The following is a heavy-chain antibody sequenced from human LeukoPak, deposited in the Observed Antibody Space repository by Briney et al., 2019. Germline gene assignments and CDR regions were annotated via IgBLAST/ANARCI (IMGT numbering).Heavy chain of an antibody. CDR1: GFTLSSYS. CDR3: ASITGTGWFDP. Sequence: GGSLRLSCAASGFTLSSYSMNWVRQAPGKGLEWVSSISSSSSYIYYADSVKGRFTISRDNAKNSLYLQMNSLRAEDTAVYYCASITGTGWFDPWGQGTLVTVSS. D-gene: IGHD1-20*01. CDR2: ISSSSSYI. V-gene: IGHV3-21*01. J-gene: IGHJ5*02.